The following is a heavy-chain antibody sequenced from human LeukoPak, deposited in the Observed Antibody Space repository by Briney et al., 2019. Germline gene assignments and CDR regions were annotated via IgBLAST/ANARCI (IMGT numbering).Heavy chain of an antibody. CDR3: ARGAAGLVRYFDY. D-gene: IGHD6-6*01. Sequence: GGSLRLSCAASGFAFSSYSMNWVRQAPGKGLEWVSYITSSSNTIYYADSVKGRFTISRDNAKTSLYLQMNNLRAGDTAVYYCARGAAGLVRYFDYWGQGTLVTVSS. J-gene: IGHJ4*02. CDR2: ITSSSNTI. V-gene: IGHV3-48*01. CDR1: GFAFSSYS.